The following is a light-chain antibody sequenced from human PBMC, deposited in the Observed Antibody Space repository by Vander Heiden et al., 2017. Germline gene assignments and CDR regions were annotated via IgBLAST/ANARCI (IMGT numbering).Light chain of an antibody. CDR2: AAS. CDR1: QSISRY. Sequence: MTQSPSSLSASVGDSVSITCRASQSISRYLNWYQQKPGKAPKLLIYAASSLQTGVPSRFSGSGSGTDFTLTISSLQPEDSAAYYCQQSYSSLLTFGGGTKVEIK. J-gene: IGKJ4*01. V-gene: IGKV1-39*01. CDR3: QQSYSSLLT.